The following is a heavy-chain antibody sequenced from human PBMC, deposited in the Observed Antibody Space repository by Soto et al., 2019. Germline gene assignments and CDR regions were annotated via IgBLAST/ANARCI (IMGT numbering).Heavy chain of an antibody. J-gene: IGHJ4*02. V-gene: IGHV3-74*01. D-gene: IGHD5-12*01. CDR3: ARDPGYDGHDWRIGS. CDR1: GFTFSSYR. CDR2: VYSGGTVT. Sequence: VQLVESGGGLVQPGGSLRLSCAASGFTFSSYRMHWVRQAPGQGLVWLSRVYSGGTVTNYADSVKGRFTVSGDNAKNTMYLQMNSLRREDTAIYYCARDPGYDGHDWRIGSWGQGVLVTVSS.